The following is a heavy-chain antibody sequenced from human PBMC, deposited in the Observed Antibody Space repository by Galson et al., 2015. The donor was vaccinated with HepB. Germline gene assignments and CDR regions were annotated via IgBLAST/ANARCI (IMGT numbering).Heavy chain of an antibody. V-gene: IGHV3-33*08. D-gene: IGHD6-19*01. CDR2: MWKDGSNT. J-gene: IGHJ4*02. CDR3: AREDKNIAVAAFDY. Sequence: SLRLSCAASGFTFSDYGMHWVRQAPGKGLEWVALMWKDGSNTYYSDSVKGRFTISRDNSKKTLYLQISSLRAEDTAVYYCAREDKNIAVAAFDYWGQGTMVTVTS. CDR1: GFTFSDYG.